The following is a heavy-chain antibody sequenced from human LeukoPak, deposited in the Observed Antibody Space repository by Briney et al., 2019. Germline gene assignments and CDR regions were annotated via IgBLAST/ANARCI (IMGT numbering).Heavy chain of an antibody. CDR1: GFTFSNYW. J-gene: IGHJ5*02. CDR2: INSDGSST. V-gene: IGHV3-74*01. Sequence: PGGSLRLSCAASGFTFSNYWMPWVRQAPGKGLVWVSRINSDGSSTSYADSVKGRFTISRDNAKNTMYLQMNSLRAEDTAVYYCARGGVVPTAINWFDPWGQGTLVTVSS. CDR3: ARGGVVPTAINWFDP. D-gene: IGHD2-2*01.